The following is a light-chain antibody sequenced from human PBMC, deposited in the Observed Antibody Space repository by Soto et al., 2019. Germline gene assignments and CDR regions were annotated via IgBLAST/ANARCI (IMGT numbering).Light chain of an antibody. CDR1: QSVSSY. CDR2: DAS. CDR3: QQRSNWPPWT. V-gene: IGKV3-11*01. Sequence: EIVLTQSPATLSLSPGERATLSCRASQSVSSYLAWYQQKPGLAPRLLIYDASNRATGIPARFSGSGSGTDFTLTISSLEAEDFAVYYCQQRSNWPPWTFGEGIKVEIK. J-gene: IGKJ1*01.